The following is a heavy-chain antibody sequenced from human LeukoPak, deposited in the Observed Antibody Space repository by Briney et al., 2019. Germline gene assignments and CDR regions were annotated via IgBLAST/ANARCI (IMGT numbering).Heavy chain of an antibody. D-gene: IGHD1-7*01. CDR1: GFTVSSNY. Sequence: GGSLRLSRAASGFTVSSNYMSWVRQAPGKGLEWVSVIYSGGSTYYADSVKGRFTISRDNSKNTLYLQMNSLRAEDTAVYYCARDPTGTTDYWGQGTLVTVSS. J-gene: IGHJ4*02. V-gene: IGHV3-53*01. CDR3: ARDPTGTTDY. CDR2: IYSGGST.